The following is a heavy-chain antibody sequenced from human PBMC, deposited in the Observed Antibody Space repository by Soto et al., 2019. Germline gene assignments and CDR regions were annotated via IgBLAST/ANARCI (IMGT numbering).Heavy chain of an antibody. V-gene: IGHV4-39*01. Sequence: SETLSLTCTVSGGSVTNSSYYWGWIRQSPGKGLEWIGSVYYRGRSYSKSSVKSRVTISVDTSKNRFSLSLNSVTASDTAVYFCVSQRTTVPTQAYFYYWGRGALDTVSS. CDR1: GGSVTNSSYY. J-gene: IGHJ4*02. CDR3: VSQRTTVPTQAYFYY. CDR2: VYYRGRS. D-gene: IGHD4-17*01.